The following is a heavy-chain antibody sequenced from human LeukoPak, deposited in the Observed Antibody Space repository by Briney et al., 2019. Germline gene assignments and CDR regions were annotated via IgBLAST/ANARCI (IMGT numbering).Heavy chain of an antibody. CDR1: GFTFSSYW. CDR2: IKQDGSEK. Sequence: GGSLRLSCAASGFTFSSYWMSWVRQAPGKGLEWVANIKQDGSEKYYVDSVKGRFTISRDNAKNSLYLQMNSLRAEDTAVYYCARAGRDGYKLGFDYWGQGTLVTVSS. V-gene: IGHV3-7*01. CDR3: ARAGRDGYKLGFDY. D-gene: IGHD5-12*01. J-gene: IGHJ4*02.